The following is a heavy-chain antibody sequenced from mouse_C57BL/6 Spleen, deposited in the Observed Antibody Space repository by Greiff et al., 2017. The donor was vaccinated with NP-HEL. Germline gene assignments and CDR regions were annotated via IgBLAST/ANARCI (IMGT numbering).Heavy chain of an antibody. CDR3: AREGSSPHYYAMDY. CDR1: GFTFSDYY. CDR2: INYDGSST. D-gene: IGHD1-1*01. J-gene: IGHJ4*01. V-gene: IGHV5-16*01. Sequence: EVQLVESEGGLVQPGSSMKLSCTASGFTFSDYYMAWVRQVPEKGLEWVANINYDGSSTYYLDSLKSRFIISRDNAKNILYLQMSSLKSEDTATYYCAREGSSPHYYAMDYWGQGTSVTVSS.